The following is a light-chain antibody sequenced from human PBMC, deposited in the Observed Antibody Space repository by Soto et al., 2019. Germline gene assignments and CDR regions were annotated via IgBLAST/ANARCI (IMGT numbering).Light chain of an antibody. Sequence: NFMLTQPHSVSESPGKTVTISCTRSSGSVASNYVQWYQQRPGSAPTTVIYEDNQRPSGVPDRFSGSIDRSSNSASLSISGLKTEDEADYYCQSYDNSFVVFGGGTQLTVL. CDR1: SGSVASNY. CDR2: EDN. J-gene: IGLJ2*01. V-gene: IGLV6-57*04. CDR3: QSYDNSFVV.